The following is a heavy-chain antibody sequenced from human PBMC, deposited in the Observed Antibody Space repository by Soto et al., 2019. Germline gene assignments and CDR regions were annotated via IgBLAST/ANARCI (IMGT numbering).Heavy chain of an antibody. CDR2: INPNSGGT. Sequence: ASVKVSCKASGYTFTGYYMHWVRQAPGQGLEWMGWINPNSGGTNYAQKFQGRVTMTRDTSISTAYMELSRLRSGDTAVYYCARSRGYSYGYVHYWGQGTLVTVSS. D-gene: IGHD5-18*01. V-gene: IGHV1-2*02. J-gene: IGHJ4*02. CDR3: ARSRGYSYGYVHY. CDR1: GYTFTGYY.